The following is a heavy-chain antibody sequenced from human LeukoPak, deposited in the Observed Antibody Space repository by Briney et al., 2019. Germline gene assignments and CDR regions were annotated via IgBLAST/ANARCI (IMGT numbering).Heavy chain of an antibody. CDR3: AKRGDYSNYLEIYYYMDV. J-gene: IGHJ6*03. Sequence: PGGSLRLSCVASGFTFSSYWMTWVRQAPGKGLEWVANIKTDGSQIYYVDSVKGRFTISRDNAKNSLYLQMNSLRAEDTAVYYCAKRGDYSNYLEIYYYMDVWGKGTTVTVSS. CDR1: GFTFSSYW. D-gene: IGHD4-11*01. V-gene: IGHV3-7*03. CDR2: IKTDGSQI.